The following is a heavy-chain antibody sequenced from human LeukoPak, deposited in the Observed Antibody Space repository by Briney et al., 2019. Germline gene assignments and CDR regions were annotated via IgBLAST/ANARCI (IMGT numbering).Heavy chain of an antibody. V-gene: IGHV3-30*04. CDR3: ASGDGEEVPETRLLGF. Sequence: PGGSLRLSCEASGFTFSNYAIHWVRQAPGKGLEWVAVISYGGSEKYYADSVKGRFTISRNNSKRTVYLQMNSLRPEDTAVDYCASGDGEEVPETRLLGFWGQGTLVTVSS. J-gene: IGHJ4*02. CDR1: GFTFSNYA. CDR2: ISYGGSEK. D-gene: IGHD2-2*01.